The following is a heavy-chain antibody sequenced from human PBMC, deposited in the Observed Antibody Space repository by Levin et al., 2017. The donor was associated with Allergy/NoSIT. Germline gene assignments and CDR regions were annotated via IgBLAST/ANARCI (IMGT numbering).Heavy chain of an antibody. J-gene: IGHJ5*02. CDR3: AGRTSSGYASWFDA. V-gene: IGHV3-74*01. CDR2: INFDGSST. Sequence: GGSLRLSCAASGFTFSIYWMHWVRQAPGKGLVWVSRINFDGSSTTYADPVKGRFTISRDNAKNTLYLQMRSLRAEDTAVYYCAGRTSSGYASWFDAWGQGTLVTV. CDR1: GFTFSIYW. D-gene: IGHD5-12*01.